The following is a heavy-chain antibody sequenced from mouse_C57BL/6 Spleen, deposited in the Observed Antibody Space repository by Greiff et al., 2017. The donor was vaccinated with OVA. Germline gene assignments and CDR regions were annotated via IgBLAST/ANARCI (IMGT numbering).Heavy chain of an antibody. D-gene: IGHD2-3*01. J-gene: IGHJ1*03. CDR1: GYAFSSSW. CDR2: IYPGDGDT. V-gene: IGHV1-82*01. Sequence: VQLQQSGPELVKPGASVKISCKASGYAFSSSWMNWVKQRPGKGLEWIGRIYPGDGDTNYNGKFKGKATLTADKSSSTAYMQLSSLTSEDSAVYFCARKGDGYWYFDVWGTGTTVTVSS. CDR3: ARKGDGYWYFDV.